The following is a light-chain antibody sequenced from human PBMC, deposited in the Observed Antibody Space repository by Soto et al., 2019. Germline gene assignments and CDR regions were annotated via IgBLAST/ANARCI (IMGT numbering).Light chain of an antibody. J-gene: IGLJ2*01. Sequence: QSALTQPASVSGSPGQSITISCTGTSSDVGSYNLVSWYQQYPGKAPKLMIYEVSKRPSGVSSRFSGSKSGNTASLTVSGLQAEEEADYYCCSYARSVIFGGGTKLTVL. CDR3: CSYARSVI. CDR1: SSDVGSYNL. V-gene: IGLV2-23*02. CDR2: EVS.